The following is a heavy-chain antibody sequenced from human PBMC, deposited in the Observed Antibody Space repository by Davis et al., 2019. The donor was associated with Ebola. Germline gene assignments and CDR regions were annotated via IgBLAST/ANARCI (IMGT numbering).Heavy chain of an antibody. J-gene: IGHJ5*02. CDR1: GFTVSSNY. V-gene: IGHV3-53*01. Sequence: GESLKISCAASGFTVSSNYMSWVRQAPGKGLEWVSVIYSGGSTYYADSVKGRFTISRDNSKNTLYLQMNSLRAEDTAVYYCARIYYDFWSGSTRGGWFDPWGQGTLVTVSS. CDR2: IYSGGST. D-gene: IGHD3-3*01. CDR3: ARIYYDFWSGSTRGGWFDP.